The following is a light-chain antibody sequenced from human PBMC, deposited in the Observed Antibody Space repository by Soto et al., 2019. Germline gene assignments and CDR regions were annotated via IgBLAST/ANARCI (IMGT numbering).Light chain of an antibody. CDR2: DVT. Sequence: QSVLTQSRSVSASPGQSVTISCTGTSSDVGGYDYVSWYQQHPGKAPKLMIYDVTKRPSGVPDRFSGSKSGNTASLTISGLQTEDEADYYCCSYAGSHTWVFGGGTKLTVL. CDR1: SSDVGGYDY. J-gene: IGLJ3*02. V-gene: IGLV2-11*01. CDR3: CSYAGSHTWV.